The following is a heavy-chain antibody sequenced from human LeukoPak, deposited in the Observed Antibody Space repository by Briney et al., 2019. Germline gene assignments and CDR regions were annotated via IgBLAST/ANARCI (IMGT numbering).Heavy chain of an antibody. J-gene: IGHJ6*03. CDR3: ARVPPGYTHNYMDV. CDR1: GGSISSYY. CDR2: IYYSGST. Sequence: SETLSLTCTVSGGSISSYYWSWIRQPPGKGLEWIGYIYYSGSTNYNPSLKSRVTISVDTSKNQFSLKLSSVTAADTAVYYCARVPPGYTHNYMDVWGKGTTVTVS. V-gene: IGHV4-59*01. D-gene: IGHD2-2*01.